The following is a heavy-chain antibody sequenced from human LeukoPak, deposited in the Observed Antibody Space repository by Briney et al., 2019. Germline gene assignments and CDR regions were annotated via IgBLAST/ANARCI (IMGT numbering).Heavy chain of an antibody. V-gene: IGHV3-49*04. D-gene: IGHD6-19*01. CDR1: GFTFGDYA. Sequence: PGRSLRLSCTASGFTFGDYAMSWVRQAPGKGLEWVGFIRSKAYGGTTEYAASVKGRFTISRDDSKSIAYLQMNSLKTEDTAVYYCTRVGIAVAATGYHYMDVWGKGTTVTVSS. CDR3: TRVGIAVAATGYHYMDV. J-gene: IGHJ6*03. CDR2: IRSKAYGGTT.